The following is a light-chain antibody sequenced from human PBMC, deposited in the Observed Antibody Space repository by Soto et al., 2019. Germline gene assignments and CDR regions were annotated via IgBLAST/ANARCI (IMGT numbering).Light chain of an antibody. Sequence: DIQVALSPSSLSASVGDRVTITCRASQSISSYLNWYQQKPGKAPKLLIYAASSLQSGVPSRCSGSGSGTDFTLTIISLLHEEVAADYCRQSYSTSPTFGQGTRLEI. CDR3: RQSYSTSPT. CDR2: AAS. J-gene: IGKJ5*01. V-gene: IGKV1-39*01. CDR1: QSISSY.